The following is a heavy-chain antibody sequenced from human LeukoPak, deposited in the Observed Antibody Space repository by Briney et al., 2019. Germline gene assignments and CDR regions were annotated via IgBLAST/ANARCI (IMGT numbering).Heavy chain of an antibody. CDR1: GFTFRNYV. CDR3: ARDHPEFDY. V-gene: IGHV3-30-3*01. J-gene: IGHJ4*02. CDR2: MSYDGSNK. Sequence: GRSLRLSCAASGFTFRNYVMHWVRQAPGKGLEWVAAMSYDGSNKYYADSVKGRFTISRDNSNNTLYLQMNSLRAEDTAAYYCARDHPEFDYWGQGTLVTVSS.